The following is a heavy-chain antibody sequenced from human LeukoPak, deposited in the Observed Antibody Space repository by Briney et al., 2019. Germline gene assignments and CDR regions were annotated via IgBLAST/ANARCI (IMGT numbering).Heavy chain of an antibody. CDR2: ISAYNGNT. D-gene: IGHD3-3*01. CDR3: ARDPDYDFWSGYTIYYYYGMDV. CDR1: GYTFTSYG. J-gene: IGHJ6*02. Sequence: ASVKVSCKPSGYTFTSYGISWVRQAPGQGLEWMGWISAYNGNTNYTQKLQGRVTLTTDTSTSTAYGELRSLRSDDTAVYCCARDPDYDFWSGYTIYYYYGMDVWGQGTTVTVSS. V-gene: IGHV1-18*01.